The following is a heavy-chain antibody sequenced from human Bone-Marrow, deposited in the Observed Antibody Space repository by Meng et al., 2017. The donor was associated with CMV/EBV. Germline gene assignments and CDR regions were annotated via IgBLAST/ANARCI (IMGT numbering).Heavy chain of an antibody. J-gene: IGHJ4*02. CDR2: INHSGST. Sequence: ESLKISCAVYGGSFSGYYWSWIRQPPGKGLEWIGEINHSGSTNYNPSLKSRVTISVDTSKNQFSLKLSSVTAADTAVYYCARTPEYCSSTSCYMDYWGQGTLVTVSS. CDR3: ARTPEYCSSTSCYMDY. V-gene: IGHV4-34*01. CDR1: GGSFSGYY. D-gene: IGHD2-2*02.